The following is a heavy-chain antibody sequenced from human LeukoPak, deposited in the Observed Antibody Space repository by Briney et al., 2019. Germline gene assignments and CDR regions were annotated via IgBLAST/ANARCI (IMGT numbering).Heavy chain of an antibody. CDR1: GGSISSYY. D-gene: IGHD2-15*01. CDR3: ARRYCGGGSCYSPFDY. J-gene: IGHJ4*02. Sequence: SETLSLTCTVSGGSISSYYWSWIRQPPGKGLEWIGYIYYSGSTSYNPSLKSRVTMSVHTSKNQFSLSLSSVTAADTAVYYCARRYCGGGSCYSPFDYWGQGTLVTVSS. V-gene: IGHV4-59*08. CDR2: IYYSGST.